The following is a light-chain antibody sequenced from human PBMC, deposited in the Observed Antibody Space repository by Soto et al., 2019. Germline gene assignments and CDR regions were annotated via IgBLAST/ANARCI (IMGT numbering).Light chain of an antibody. CDR2: AAS. CDR1: QNIRNY. CDR3: KKSITEPLP. Sequence: DIQMTQSPSSLSASVGDRVTITCRASQNIRNYLNWYQQKVGAAPKLLIYAASSLQSGVPSRFSGTGSGTDFTLTISSLQPKDSETYFCKKSITEPLPLGGGTRVDIK. V-gene: IGKV1-39*01. J-gene: IGKJ4*01.